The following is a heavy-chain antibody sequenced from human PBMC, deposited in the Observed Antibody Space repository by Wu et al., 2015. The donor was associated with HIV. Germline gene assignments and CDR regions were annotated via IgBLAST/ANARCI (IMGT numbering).Heavy chain of an antibody. J-gene: IGHJ4*02. CDR1: GGTFSTYT. CDR2: IIPIVGTA. V-gene: IGHV1-69*12. D-gene: IGHD6-6*01. CDR3: ARDGEYRWDDS. Sequence: QVQLVQSGAEVKKPGSSVKVSCKAFGGTFSTYTISWVRQAPGQGLEWMGGIIPIVGTAHYAQKFQGRVTITADESTTTAFMEINSLRSDDTAVYYCARDGEYRWDDSWGQGTRVIVS.